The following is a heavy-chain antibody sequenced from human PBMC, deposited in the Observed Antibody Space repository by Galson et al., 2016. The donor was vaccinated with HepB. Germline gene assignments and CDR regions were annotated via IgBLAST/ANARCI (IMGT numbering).Heavy chain of an antibody. CDR2: ISANSGSA. CDR3: ARGRRWGLFDY. CDR1: GFTFGSYA. Sequence: SLRLSCAASGFTFGSYAMSWVRQAPGKGLEWVSDISANSGSAYYADSVQGRFTISRDNSKNTLFLQMNSLTAEDTAVYYWARGRRWGLFDYWGQGTLVSVSS. D-gene: IGHD4-23*01. J-gene: IGHJ4*02. V-gene: IGHV3-23*01.